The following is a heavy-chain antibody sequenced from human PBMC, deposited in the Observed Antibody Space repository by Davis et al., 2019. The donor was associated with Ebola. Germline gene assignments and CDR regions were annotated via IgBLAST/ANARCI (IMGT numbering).Heavy chain of an antibody. D-gene: IGHD6-19*01. CDR1: GYTFTSYA. CDR2: INPGGGST. J-gene: IGHJ4*02. CDR3: AREPIAVAGYYFDY. V-gene: IGHV1-46*04. Sequence: AASVKVSCKASGYTFTSYAMNWVRQAPGQGLQWMGIINPGGGSTSYAQKLQGRVTITRDTSASTAYMELSSLRSEDTAVYYCAREPIAVAGYYFDYWGQGTLVTVSS.